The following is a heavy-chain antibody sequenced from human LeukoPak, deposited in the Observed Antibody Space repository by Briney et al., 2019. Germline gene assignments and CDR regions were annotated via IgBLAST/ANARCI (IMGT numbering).Heavy chain of an antibody. J-gene: IGHJ3*02. CDR1: GYDFATYW. CDR2: IYPADSDT. V-gene: IGHV5-51*01. D-gene: IGHD3-16*01. CDR3: ARSMGSYGYDAFDI. Sequence: GESLKISCKSSGYDFATYWIGWVRQLPGIGLEWMGIIYPADSDTRYSPSLQGQVTISADESINTAYLQWSSLKASDTAMYYGARSMGSYGYDAFDIWGQGTMVTVSS.